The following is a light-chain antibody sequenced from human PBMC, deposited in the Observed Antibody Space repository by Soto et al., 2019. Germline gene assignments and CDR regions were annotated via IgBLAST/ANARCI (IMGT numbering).Light chain of an antibody. CDR2: GAS. J-gene: IGKJ1*01. Sequence: EIVMTQSPATLSVSPGERATLSCRASQSVSSNLAWYQQKRGQAPRLLIHGASTRAAGIPARFSGSGSGTEFTLTISNLQSEDFAVYYCQQSNKWPHWTLGQGTKVDIK. CDR3: QQSNKWPHWT. CDR1: QSVSSN. V-gene: IGKV3D-15*01.